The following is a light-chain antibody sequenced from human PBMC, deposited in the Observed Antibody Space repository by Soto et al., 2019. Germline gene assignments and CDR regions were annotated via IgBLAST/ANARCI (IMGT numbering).Light chain of an antibody. J-gene: IGKJ4*01. V-gene: IGKV1-5*03. CDR3: QQYEAYPLT. CDR1: QSISSW. CDR2: KAS. Sequence: DIQLTQSPSTLSASVGDRVTITCRASQSISSWLAWYQQKPGKAPKLLVYKASSLESGDPSRFSGSGSGTEFTLTISTLQPDDFATYYCQQYEAYPLTFGGGTKVEI.